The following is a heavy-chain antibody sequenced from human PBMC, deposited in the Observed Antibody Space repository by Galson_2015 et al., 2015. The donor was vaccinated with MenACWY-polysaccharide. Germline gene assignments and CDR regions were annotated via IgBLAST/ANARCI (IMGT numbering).Heavy chain of an antibody. D-gene: IGHD5-18*01. CDR3: AKDQKEYGYGYYGMDV. CDR1: GFTFSRHV. J-gene: IGHJ6*02. CDR2: ISGSGGNT. Sequence: SLRLSCAASGFTFSRHVMAWVCQAPGKGLEWVSAISGSGGNTYYADSAKGRFTISRDNSKNTLSLQMTGLRAEDTAVYYCAKDQKEYGYGYYGMDVWGQGTTVTVSS. V-gene: IGHV3-23*01.